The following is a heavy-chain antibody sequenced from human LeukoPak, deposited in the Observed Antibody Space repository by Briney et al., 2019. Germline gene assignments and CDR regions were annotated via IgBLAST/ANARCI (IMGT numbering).Heavy chain of an antibody. Sequence: GGSLRLSCAASGFTFSSYAMSWVRQAPGKGLEWVSAISGSGGSTYYADSVKGRFTIPRDNSKNTLYLQMNSLRAEDTAVYCCAKEDLGSYEGSFDYWGQGTLVTVSS. CDR2: ISGSGGST. J-gene: IGHJ4*02. V-gene: IGHV3-23*01. CDR1: GFTFSSYA. CDR3: AKEDLGSYEGSFDY. D-gene: IGHD3-10*01.